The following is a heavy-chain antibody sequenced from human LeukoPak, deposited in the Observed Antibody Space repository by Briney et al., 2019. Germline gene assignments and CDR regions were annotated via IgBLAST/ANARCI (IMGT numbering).Heavy chain of an antibody. D-gene: IGHD3-3*01. CDR2: INHSGST. V-gene: IGHV4-34*01. Sequence: NPSETLSLTCAVYGGSFSGYYWSWIRQPPGKGLEWIGEINHSGSTNYNPSLKSRVTISVDTSKNQFSLKLSSATAADTAVYYCARRALIRPFDYWGQGTLVTVSS. CDR3: ARRALIRPFDY. J-gene: IGHJ4*02. CDR1: GGSFSGYY.